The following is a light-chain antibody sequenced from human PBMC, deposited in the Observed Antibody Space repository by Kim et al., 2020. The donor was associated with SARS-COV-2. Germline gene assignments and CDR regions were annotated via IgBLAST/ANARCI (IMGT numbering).Light chain of an antibody. CDR1: QGISNY. CDR2: AAS. Sequence: DIQMTQSPFFLSSSVGDRVTITCRASQGISNYLAWYQQKPGKVPKLLIYAASTLQSGVPSRFSGSASGTDFTLTISRLQPEDVATYYCQKYNSAPYTFGQETELEL. V-gene: IGKV1-27*01. CDR3: QKYNSAPYT. J-gene: IGKJ2*01.